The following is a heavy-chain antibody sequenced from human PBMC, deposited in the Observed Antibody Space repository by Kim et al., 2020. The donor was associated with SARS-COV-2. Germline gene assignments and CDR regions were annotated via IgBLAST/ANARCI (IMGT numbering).Heavy chain of an antibody. CDR3: ARGEYYYGSGSSRSRKFGP. D-gene: IGHD3-10*01. J-gene: IGHJ5*02. Sequence: ASVKVSCKASGYTFSSYAINWVRQAPGQGLEWMGWISGYNGNTNYAQNLQDRVTMTTDTSTSTAYMELRSLRSDDTAVYYCARGEYYYGSGSSRSRKFGPWGQGTLVTVSS. CDR1: GYTFSSYA. CDR2: ISGYNGNT. V-gene: IGHV1-18*01.